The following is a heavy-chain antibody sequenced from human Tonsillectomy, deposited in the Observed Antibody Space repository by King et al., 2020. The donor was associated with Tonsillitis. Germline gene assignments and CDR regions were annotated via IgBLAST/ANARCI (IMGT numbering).Heavy chain of an antibody. J-gene: IGHJ3*01. Sequence: VQLVESGGGLVQPGGSLRLSCAASGFTFSNYAMTWVRQAPGKGLEWVSVIYSGGGSKYYADSVKGRFTISRDNSRNTVYLQMRSLRADDTAVYYCAKDLSTTAGGDSFDFWGQGTMVTVSS. D-gene: IGHD6-13*01. CDR1: GFTFSNYA. V-gene: IGHV3-23*03. CDR3: AKDLSTTAGGDSFDF. CDR2: IYSGGGSK.